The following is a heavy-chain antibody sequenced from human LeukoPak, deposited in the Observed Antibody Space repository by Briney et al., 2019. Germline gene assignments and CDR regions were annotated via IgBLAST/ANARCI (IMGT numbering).Heavy chain of an antibody. CDR1: GGSFSGYY. Sequence: PSETLSLTCAVYGGSFSGYYWSWIRQPPGKGLEWIGEINHSGSTNYNPSLKSRVTISVDTSKNQFSLKLSSVTAADTAVYYCARGVYYGSGSRPPKFDYWGQGTLVTVSS. CDR2: INHSGST. CDR3: ARGVYYGSGSRPPKFDY. D-gene: IGHD3-10*01. V-gene: IGHV4-34*01. J-gene: IGHJ4*02.